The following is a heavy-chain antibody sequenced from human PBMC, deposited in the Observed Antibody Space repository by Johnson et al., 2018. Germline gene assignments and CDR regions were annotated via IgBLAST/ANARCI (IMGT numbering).Heavy chain of an antibody. J-gene: IGHJ6*03. CDR2: IGTAGDT. CDR1: GFTFSSYD. D-gene: IGHD1-1*01. Sequence: EVQLVESGGGLVQPGGSLRLSCTASGFTFSSYDMHWVRQFTGKGLEWVSAIGTAGDTYYPGSVKGRFTISRDNAKNSLYLQMNSLRAGDTAVYYCARGEEGQLKLSNYYYYYMDVWGKGTTVTVSS. V-gene: IGHV3-13*01. CDR3: ARGEEGQLKLSNYYYYYMDV.